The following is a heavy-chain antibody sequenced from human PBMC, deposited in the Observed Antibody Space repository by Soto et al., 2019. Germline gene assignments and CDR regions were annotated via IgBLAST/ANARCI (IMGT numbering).Heavy chain of an antibody. D-gene: IGHD2-2*01. Sequence: GGSLRLSCAASGFTFSNTGMSWVRQAPGKGQEWVGRIKSKTDGGTTDYAAPVKGRFTISRDDSKNTLYLQMNSLKTEDSAVYYCTTDSVVPAAITDYWAQGTPVTVSS. V-gene: IGHV3-15*01. J-gene: IGHJ4*02. CDR2: IKSKTDGGTT. CDR1: GFTFSNTG. CDR3: TTDSVVPAAITDY.